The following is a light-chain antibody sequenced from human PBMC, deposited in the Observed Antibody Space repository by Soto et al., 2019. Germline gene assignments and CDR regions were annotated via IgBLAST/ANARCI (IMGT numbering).Light chain of an antibody. V-gene: IGLV2-8*01. J-gene: IGLJ1*01. CDR3: SSYAGSNKLV. CDR1: SXDFGAYDS. Sequence: QSVLTQPPSASGSPGQSVTISCTGSSXDFGAYDSVSWYQQHPGKAPKLLIYEVAKRPSGVPDRFSGSKSGNTASLTVSGLQAEDEADYYCSSYAGSNKLVFGTGTKVTVL. CDR2: EVA.